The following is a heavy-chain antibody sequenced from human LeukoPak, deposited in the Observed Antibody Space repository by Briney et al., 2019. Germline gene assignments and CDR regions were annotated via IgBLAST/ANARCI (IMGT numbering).Heavy chain of an antibody. D-gene: IGHD5-24*01. J-gene: IGHJ4*02. CDR3: AREGGRYAYNYFDD. V-gene: IGHV3-7*01. CDR1: GFTFSDHW. Sequence: PGGSLRLSCAASGFTFSDHWMSWLRQAPGKGLEWVANIKRDGSDKNYVDSVKGRFTISRDNAKNSLFLQTNSLRAEDTAIYYCAREGGRYAYNYFDDWGQGTLVTVSS. CDR2: IKRDGSDK.